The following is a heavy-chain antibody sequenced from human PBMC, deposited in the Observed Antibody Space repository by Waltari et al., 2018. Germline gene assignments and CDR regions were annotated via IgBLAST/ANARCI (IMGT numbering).Heavy chain of an antibody. Sequence: QVQLQQWGAGLLKSSETLSLTCAVYGGSFSGYYGSWIRQTPGKELEWIGEIHPSGSTDYKSSLKSRVTILLDTSKTQLSLKLTSVTAADTAVYYCARGLDNAKIGYWGQGTLVTVSS. V-gene: IGHV4-34*01. J-gene: IGHJ4*02. D-gene: IGHD1-20*01. CDR3: ARGLDNAKIGY. CDR1: GGSFSGYY. CDR2: IHPSGST.